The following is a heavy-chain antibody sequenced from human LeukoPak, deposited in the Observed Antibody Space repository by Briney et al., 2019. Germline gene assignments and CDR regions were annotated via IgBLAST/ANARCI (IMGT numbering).Heavy chain of an antibody. Sequence: SETLSLTCAVSGYSISSGYYWGWIRQPPGKGLEWIASFYHSGITYYNPSLKSRVTISVDTSKNQFSLKLSSVTAADTAVYYCARDLPSWAYYYYYYMDVWGKGTTVTVSS. CDR3: ARDLPSWAYYYYYYMDV. D-gene: IGHD3-16*01. CDR2: FYHSGIT. CDR1: GYSISSGYY. V-gene: IGHV4-38-2*02. J-gene: IGHJ6*03.